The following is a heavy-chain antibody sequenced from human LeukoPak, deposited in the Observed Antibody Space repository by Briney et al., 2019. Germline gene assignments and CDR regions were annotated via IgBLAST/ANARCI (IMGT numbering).Heavy chain of an antibody. Sequence: GASVKVSCKASGYTFTGYYMHWVRQAPGQGLEWMGWINPNSGGTNYALKFQGRVTMTRDTSISTAYMELSRLRSDDTAVYYCARDREYCSSTSCPIDNWGQGTLVTVSS. CDR2: INPNSGGT. J-gene: IGHJ4*02. CDR1: GYTFTGYY. V-gene: IGHV1-2*02. D-gene: IGHD2-2*01. CDR3: ARDREYCSSTSCPIDN.